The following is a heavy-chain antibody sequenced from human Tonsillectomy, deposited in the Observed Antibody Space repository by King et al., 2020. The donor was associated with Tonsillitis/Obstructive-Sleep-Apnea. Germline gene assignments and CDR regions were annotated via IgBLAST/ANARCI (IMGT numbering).Heavy chain of an antibody. Sequence: VQLVESGGGLVQPGGSLRLSCAASGFTVSSNYMSWVRQAPGKGLEWVSFIYSGGSTYYADSVKGRFIISRDNSKNTLYLQMNSLRAEDTAVYYCTRAATGTTLIYWFDPWGQGTLVTVSS. CDR2: IYSGGST. V-gene: IGHV3-66*01. D-gene: IGHD1-7*01. J-gene: IGHJ5*02. CDR1: GFTVSSNY. CDR3: TRAATGTTLIYWFDP.